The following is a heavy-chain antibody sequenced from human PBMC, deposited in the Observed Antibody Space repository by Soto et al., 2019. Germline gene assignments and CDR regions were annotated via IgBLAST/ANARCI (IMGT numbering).Heavy chain of an antibody. D-gene: IGHD2-2*01. CDR3: ARDRPVYCSSTSCYDAFDI. CDR2: IKQDGSEK. Sequence: GGSLRLSCAASGFTFSSYWMSWVRQAPGKGLEWVANIKQDGSEKYYVDSVKGRFTISRDNAKNSLYLQMNSLRAEDTAVYYCARDRPVYCSSTSCYDAFDIWGQGTMVTVSS. V-gene: IGHV3-7*03. J-gene: IGHJ3*02. CDR1: GFTFSSYW.